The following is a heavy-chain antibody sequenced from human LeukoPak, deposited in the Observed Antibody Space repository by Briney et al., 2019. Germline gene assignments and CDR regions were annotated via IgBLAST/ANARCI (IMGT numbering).Heavy chain of an antibody. D-gene: IGHD3-10*01. CDR3: TTLRVPEDYYYMDV. Sequence: GGSLRLSCAASGFTFSNAWMSWVRQAPGKGLEWVGRIKSKTDGGTTDYAAPVKGRFTISRDDSKNTLYLQMNSLKTEDTAVYYCTTLRVPEDYYYMDVWGKGTTVTVSS. V-gene: IGHV3-15*01. CDR1: GFTFSNAW. CDR2: IKSKTDGGTT. J-gene: IGHJ6*03.